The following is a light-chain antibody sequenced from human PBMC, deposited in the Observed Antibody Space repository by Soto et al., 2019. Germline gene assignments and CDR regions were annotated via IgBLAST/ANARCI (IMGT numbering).Light chain of an antibody. CDR2: GTF. Sequence: EIVLTQSPGTLSLSPGERATLSCRAIESISSKSLAWYQQKPGQAPRLLIYGTFNRATGIPDRFSGSGSGTDFTLTISRLEPEDFATYFCQQLNIFPPLFTFGPGTKVDIK. CDR1: ESISSKS. V-gene: IGKV3-20*01. CDR3: QQLNIFPPLFT. J-gene: IGKJ3*01.